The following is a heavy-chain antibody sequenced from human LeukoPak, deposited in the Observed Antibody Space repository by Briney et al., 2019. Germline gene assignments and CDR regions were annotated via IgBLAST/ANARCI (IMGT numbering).Heavy chain of an antibody. D-gene: IGHD5-18*01. Sequence: NPSETLSLTCTVSGGSISSSSYYWGWIRQPPGKGLEWIGYVFHTGSTNYNPSLKSRVTISVDTSKNQFSLKLSSVTAADTAVYYCARHTGYSYAPHPFDYWGQGTLVTVSS. V-gene: IGHV4-61*05. CDR3: ARHTGYSYAPHPFDY. CDR2: VFHTGST. J-gene: IGHJ4*02. CDR1: GGSISSSSYY.